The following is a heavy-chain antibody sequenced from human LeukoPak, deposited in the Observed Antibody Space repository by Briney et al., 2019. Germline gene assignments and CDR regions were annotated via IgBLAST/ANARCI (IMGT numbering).Heavy chain of an antibody. D-gene: IGHD5-18*01. CDR1: GYTFTSYD. Sequence: ASVKVSCKASGYTFTSYDINWVRQATGQGLEWMGWMNPNSGNTGYAQKFQGRVTMTRNTSISTAYMELSSLRSEDTAVYYCAGALNSYGPYGGDYWGQGTLVTVSS. J-gene: IGHJ4*02. V-gene: IGHV1-8*01. CDR3: AGALNSYGPYGGDY. CDR2: MNPNSGNT.